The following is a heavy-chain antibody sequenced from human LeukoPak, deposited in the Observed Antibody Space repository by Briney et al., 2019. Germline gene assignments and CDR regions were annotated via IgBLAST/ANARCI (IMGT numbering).Heavy chain of an antibody. CDR3: AKSGTVGATRYDWYFDV. CDR2: ITGNGRST. V-gene: IGHV3-23*01. CDR1: GFIFNNFA. D-gene: IGHD1-26*01. Sequence: GGSLRLSCVASGFIFNNFAMSWVRQIPGKGLEWVSGITGNGRSTYYADSVRGRFTISRDNSRNTLYMQVNSLRAEDTATYFCAKSGTVGATRYDWYFDVWGRGTQVIVFS. J-gene: IGHJ2*01.